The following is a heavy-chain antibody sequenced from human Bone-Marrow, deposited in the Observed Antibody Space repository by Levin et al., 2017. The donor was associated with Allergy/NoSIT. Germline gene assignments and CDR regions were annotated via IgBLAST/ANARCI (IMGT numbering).Heavy chain of an antibody. Sequence: HPGGSLRLSCAASGFTFSSYGMHWVRQAPGKGLEWVAVISYDGSNKYYADSVKGRFTISRDNSKNTLYLQMNSLRAEDTAVYFCAKAITMVREIITKVDSWGQGTLVTVSS. CDR2: ISYDGSNK. CDR3: AKAITMVREIITKVDS. J-gene: IGHJ4*02. V-gene: IGHV3-30*18. CDR1: GFTFSSYG. D-gene: IGHD3-10*01.